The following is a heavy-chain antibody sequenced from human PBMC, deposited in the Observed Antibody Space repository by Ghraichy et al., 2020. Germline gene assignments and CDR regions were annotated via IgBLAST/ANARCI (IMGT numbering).Heavy chain of an antibody. D-gene: IGHD4-23*01. Sequence: SETLSLTCTVHGASINTYFWSWIRQPAGKGLEWIGRVYSSETTNYNPSLKSRVTMSLDTPNNRFSLRLTSVTAADTAVYYCVKDGTYFYEGGNNHVLDICGQGTMVTI. CDR3: VKDGTYFYEGGNNHVLDI. J-gene: IGHJ3*02. CDR1: GASINTYF. V-gene: IGHV4-4*07. CDR2: VYSSETT.